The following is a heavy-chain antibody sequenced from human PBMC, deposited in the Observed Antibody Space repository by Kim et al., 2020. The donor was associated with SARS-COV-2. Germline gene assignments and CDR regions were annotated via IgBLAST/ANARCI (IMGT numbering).Heavy chain of an antibody. Sequence: SETLSLTCTVSGGSISSSSYYWGWIRQPPGKGLEWIGSIYYSGSTYYNPSLKSRINISVDTSKNQFSLKLSSGTAADTAVYYCASNGELFYNWFDPWGQGTLVTVAS. CDR3: ASNGELFYNWFDP. D-gene: IGHD3-10*01. CDR1: GGSISSSSYY. CDR2: IYYSGST. J-gene: IGHJ5*02. V-gene: IGHV4-39*01.